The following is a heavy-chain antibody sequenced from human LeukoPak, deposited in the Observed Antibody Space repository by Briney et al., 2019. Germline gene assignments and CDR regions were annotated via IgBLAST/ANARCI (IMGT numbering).Heavy chain of an antibody. J-gene: IGHJ4*02. CDR2: IYYSGST. CDR1: GGSISSYY. CDR3: ARLFLSEDLQWRPHYYFDY. V-gene: IGHV4-39*01. Sequence: SETLSLTCTVSGGSISSYYWSWIRQPPGKGLEWIGSIYYSGSTYYNPSLKSRVTISVDTSKNQFSLKLSSVTAADTAVYYCARLFLSEDLQWRPHYYFDYWGQGTLVTVSS. D-gene: IGHD4-11*01.